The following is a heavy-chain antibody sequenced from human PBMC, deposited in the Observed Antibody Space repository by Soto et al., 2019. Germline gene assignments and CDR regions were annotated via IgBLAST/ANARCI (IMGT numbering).Heavy chain of an antibody. CDR1: GYSFTTYW. V-gene: IGHV5-51*01. CDR2: IYPYASDT. J-gene: IGHJ4*02. D-gene: IGHD3-10*01. CDR3: ARQGSKYGPNFDF. Sequence: EVQLVQSGAEVKKPGDALKISCKGSGYSFTTYWIGWVRQMPGKGLEWMGIIYPYASDTRYGPSFQGQATFSADESITTAYLQWTSLKASDTAMYYCARQGSKYGPNFDFWGQWTLVTVSP.